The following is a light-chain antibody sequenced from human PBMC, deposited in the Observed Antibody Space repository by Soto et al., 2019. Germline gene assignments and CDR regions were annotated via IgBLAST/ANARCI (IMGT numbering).Light chain of an antibody. V-gene: IGLV2-14*01. CDR1: SSDVGGYNY. CDR2: DVS. Sequence: SALTQPASVSGYPGQSITISCTGTSSDVGGYNYVSWYQQHPGKAPKLMIYDVSNRPSGVSNRFSGSKSGNTASLTISGLQAEDEADYYCSSYTSSSTLDVVFGGGTKLTVL. CDR3: SSYTSSSTLDVV. J-gene: IGLJ2*01.